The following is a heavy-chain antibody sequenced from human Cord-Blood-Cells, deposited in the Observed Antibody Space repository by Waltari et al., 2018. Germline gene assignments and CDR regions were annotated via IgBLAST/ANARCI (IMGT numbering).Heavy chain of an antibody. Sequence: QVQLQQWGAGLLKPSETLSLTCAVYVGSFSGYYWSWICQPQGKGLEWIGEINHSGRTTDNPSTKSRGTRSVATSKNQFSLKRSSVTAADTAVYYCARAIGSSGWYFDYWGQGTLVTVSS. CDR2: INHSGRT. D-gene: IGHD6-19*01. CDR3: ARAIGSSGWYFDY. J-gene: IGHJ4*02. CDR1: VGSFSGYY. V-gene: IGHV4-34*01.